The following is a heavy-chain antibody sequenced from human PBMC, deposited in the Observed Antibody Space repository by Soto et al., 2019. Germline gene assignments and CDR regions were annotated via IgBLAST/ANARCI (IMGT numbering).Heavy chain of an antibody. J-gene: IGHJ6*02. D-gene: IGHD3-9*01. V-gene: IGHV4-4*02. CDR3: ARCQAAGGVDWLLSDGMDV. CDR2: IYHSGST. Sequence: SETLSLTCAVSGGSISSSNWWSWVRQPPGKGLEWIGEIYHSGSTNYNPSLKSRVTISVDKSKNQFSLKLSSVTAADTAVYYCARCQAAGGVDWLLSDGMDVWGQGTTVTVSS. CDR1: GGSISSSNW.